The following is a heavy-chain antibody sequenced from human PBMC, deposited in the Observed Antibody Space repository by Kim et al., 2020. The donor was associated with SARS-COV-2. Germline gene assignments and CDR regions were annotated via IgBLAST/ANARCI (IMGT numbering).Heavy chain of an antibody. Sequence: GGSLRLSCAASGFTFSSYSMNWVRQAPGKGLEWVSSISSSSSYIYYADSVKGRFTISRDNAKNSLYLQMNSLRAEDTAVYYCARDCSGGSCRVSYGMDVWGQGTTVTVSS. J-gene: IGHJ6*02. CDR2: ISSSSSYI. V-gene: IGHV3-21*01. CDR3: ARDCSGGSCRVSYGMDV. D-gene: IGHD2-15*01. CDR1: GFTFSSYS.